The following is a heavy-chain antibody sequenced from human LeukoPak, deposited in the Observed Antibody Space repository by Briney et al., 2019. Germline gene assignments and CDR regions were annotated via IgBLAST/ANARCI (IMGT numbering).Heavy chain of an antibody. CDR1: GGSISSGGYY. V-gene: IGHV4-31*03. CDR3: VRDFDY. D-gene: IGHD2-15*01. CDR2: IYYSGST. J-gene: IGHJ4*02. Sequence: SETLSLTCTVSGGSISSGGYYWSWIRQHPGKGLEWIGYIYYSGSTYYNPSLKSRVTMSVDTSKNRFSLKLRSETAADTAVYYVVRDFDYWGQGTLVTVSS.